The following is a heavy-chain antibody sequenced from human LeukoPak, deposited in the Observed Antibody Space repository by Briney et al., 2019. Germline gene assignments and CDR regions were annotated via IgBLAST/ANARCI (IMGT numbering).Heavy chain of an antibody. CDR3: ARAPRITMVRGVIYWFDP. J-gene: IGHJ5*02. CDR2: MNPNSGNT. D-gene: IGHD3-10*01. CDR1: GYTFTSYD. V-gene: IGHV1-8*03. Sequence: ASVKVSCKASGYTFTSYDINSVRHATGQGIEWMGWMNPNSGNTGYAQKFQGRVTITRNTSISTAYMELSSLRSEDTAVYYCARAPRITMVRGVIYWFDPWGQGTLVTVSS.